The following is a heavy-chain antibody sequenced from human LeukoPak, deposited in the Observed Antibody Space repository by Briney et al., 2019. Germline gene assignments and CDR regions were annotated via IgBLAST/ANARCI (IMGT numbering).Heavy chain of an antibody. J-gene: IGHJ3*02. V-gene: IGHV3-23*01. D-gene: IGHD4-17*01. CDR2: ISGAGGTT. Sequence: GGSLRLSCAAYGFTFSSYAMMWLRQAPGKGLEWVSAISGAGGTTLYADSAKGRFTISRDNSKNTLYLQMSSLRVEDTAVYYCARDPNGDYIGAFEIWGQGTMVTVSS. CDR1: GFTFSSYA. CDR3: ARDPNGDYIGAFEI.